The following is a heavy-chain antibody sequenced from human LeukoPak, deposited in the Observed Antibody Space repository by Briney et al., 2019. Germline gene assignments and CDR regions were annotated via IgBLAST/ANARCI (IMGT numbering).Heavy chain of an antibody. CDR3: GRGDKTFDP. CDR2: IKTNSGDT. Sequence: ASVKVSCKASGYTFTGYYIHWVRQAPGQGLEWMGCIKTNSGDTNYAQKFQSRLTMTRGTSINTAYMELSSLRPDDTAVYYCGRGDKTFDPWGQGTLVTVSS. J-gene: IGHJ5*02. V-gene: IGHV1-2*02. CDR1: GYTFTGYY.